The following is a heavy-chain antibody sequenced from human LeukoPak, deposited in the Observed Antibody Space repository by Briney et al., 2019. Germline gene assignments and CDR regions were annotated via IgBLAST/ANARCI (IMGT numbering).Heavy chain of an antibody. D-gene: IGHD3-22*01. V-gene: IGHV3-30*02. Sequence: GGSLRLSCVVSGFPFRNQGLHWVRQAPGKALECVAFIRYDGNRKDYADSVKGRFTISRDNSKNTLYVQMNSLRAEDTAMYYCATDADSSGPYYFDNWGQGALVTVSS. CDR1: GFPFRNQG. CDR2: IRYDGNRK. J-gene: IGHJ4*02. CDR3: ATDADSSGPYYFDN.